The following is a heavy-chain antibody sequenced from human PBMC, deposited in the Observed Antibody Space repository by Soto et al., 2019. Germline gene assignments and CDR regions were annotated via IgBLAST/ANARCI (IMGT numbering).Heavy chain of an antibody. V-gene: IGHV4-59*01. CDR2: IYYSGST. CDR3: ARSSSGYYYGWYFDL. J-gene: IGHJ2*01. Sequence: SETLSLTCTVSGGSISSYYWSWIRQPPGKGLEWIGYIYYSGSTNYNPSLKSRVTISVDTSKNQFSLELSSVTAADTAVYYCARSSSGYYYGWYFDLWGRGTLVTVSS. CDR1: GGSISSYY. D-gene: IGHD3-22*01.